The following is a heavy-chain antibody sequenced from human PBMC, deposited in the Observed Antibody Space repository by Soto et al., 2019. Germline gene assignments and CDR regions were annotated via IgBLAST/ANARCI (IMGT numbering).Heavy chain of an antibody. V-gene: IGHV3-21*01. Sequence: EVQLVESGGGLVKPGGSLRLSCAASGFTFSSYSMNWVRQAPGKGLEWVSSISSSSSYIYYADSVKGRFTISRDNAKNSLYLQMNSLRAEDTAVYYCASDMGIAAAVLSYGMDVWGQGTTVTVSS. J-gene: IGHJ6*02. CDR1: GFTFSSYS. CDR2: ISSSSSYI. D-gene: IGHD6-13*01. CDR3: ASDMGIAAAVLSYGMDV.